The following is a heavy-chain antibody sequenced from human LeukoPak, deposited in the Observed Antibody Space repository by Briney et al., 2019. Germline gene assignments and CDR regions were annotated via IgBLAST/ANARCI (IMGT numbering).Heavy chain of an antibody. Sequence: ASVKVSCKASGYTFTGYYMHWVRQAPGQGLEWMGWINPNSGGTNYAQKFQGRVTMTRDTSISTAYMELSRLRSDDTAVYYCARDLADTAMDYYYYGMDVWGQGTLVTVSS. CDR1: GYTFTGYY. D-gene: IGHD5-18*01. CDR3: ARDLADTAMDYYYYGMDV. V-gene: IGHV1-2*02. J-gene: IGHJ6*02. CDR2: INPNSGGT.